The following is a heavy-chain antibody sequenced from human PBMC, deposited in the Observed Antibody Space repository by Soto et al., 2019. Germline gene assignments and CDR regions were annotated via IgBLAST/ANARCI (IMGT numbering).Heavy chain of an antibody. Sequence: GASVKVSCKASGYTFTSYYMHWVRQAPGQGLEWMGIINPSGGSTSYAQKFQGRVTMTRDTSTSTVYMELSSLRSEDTAVYYCARERYSYGPVYYYYGMDVWGQGTTVTVSS. CDR2: INPSGGST. V-gene: IGHV1-46*03. CDR1: GYTFTSYY. CDR3: ARERYSYGPVYYYYGMDV. D-gene: IGHD5-18*01. J-gene: IGHJ6*02.